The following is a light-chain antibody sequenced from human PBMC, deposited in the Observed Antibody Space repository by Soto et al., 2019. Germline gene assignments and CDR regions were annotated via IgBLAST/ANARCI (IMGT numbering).Light chain of an antibody. CDR3: QQLRSYPST. Sequence: IQVTQSPPSLSASVGDRVTITCRASQDISSYLAWYQQKPGKAPTLLIYAASTLQSGVPSRFSGSGFGTDFTLTISSLQAEDFASYYCQQLRSYPSTFGGGIKVDIK. CDR1: QDISSY. CDR2: AAS. J-gene: IGKJ4*01. V-gene: IGKV1-9*01.